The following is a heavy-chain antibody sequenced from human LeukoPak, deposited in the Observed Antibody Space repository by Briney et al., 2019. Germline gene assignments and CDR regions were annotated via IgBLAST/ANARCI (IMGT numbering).Heavy chain of an antibody. J-gene: IGHJ3*01. CDR1: GYTFINYG. CDR2: ISRYTGNT. CDR3: ARVSVTLFGAVIILNAFDV. D-gene: IGHD3-3*01. V-gene: IGHV1-18*01. Sequence: GAAVKVSCKASGYTFINYGISWVRQAPGQGLEWMGWISRYTGNTNYALQLQGRVTMTTDTSTSTAYMELRSLRSGDTAVYYCARVSVTLFGAVIILNAFDVWGQGTMVTVSS.